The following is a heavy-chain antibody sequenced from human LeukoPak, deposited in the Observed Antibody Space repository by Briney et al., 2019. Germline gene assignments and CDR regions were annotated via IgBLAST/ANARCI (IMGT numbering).Heavy chain of an antibody. CDR3: AKDRYSYGDYALGY. Sequence: GRSLRLSCAASGFTFSSYGMHWVRQAPGKGLEWVAVISYDGSNKYYADSVKGRFTISRDNSKNTLYLQMNSLRAEDTAVYYCAKDRYSYGDYALGYWGQGTLVTVSS. CDR2: ISYDGSNK. V-gene: IGHV3-30*18. D-gene: IGHD4-17*01. J-gene: IGHJ4*02. CDR1: GFTFSSYG.